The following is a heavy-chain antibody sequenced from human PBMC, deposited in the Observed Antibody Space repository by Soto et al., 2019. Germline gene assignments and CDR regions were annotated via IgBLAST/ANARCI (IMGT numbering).Heavy chain of an antibody. D-gene: IGHD4-4*01. CDR1: GFTLSDHF. Sequence: PGGSLRLSCATSGFTLSDHFVDWVRQAPGRGPEAVGRTKNKSNRYTTQYAASVQGRFTISREHSMNSVYLQMNNLKIEDTAVYYCVSPQYETFDYWGQGTLVTVSS. CDR3: VSPQYETFDY. CDR2: TKNKSNRYTT. V-gene: IGHV3-72*01. J-gene: IGHJ4*02.